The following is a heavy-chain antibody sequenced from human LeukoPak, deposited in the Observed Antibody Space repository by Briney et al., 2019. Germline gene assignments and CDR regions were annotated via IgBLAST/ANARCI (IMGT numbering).Heavy chain of an antibody. CDR2: ISAYNGNT. CDR3: ARVIVDTVTLGGYYYYMDV. V-gene: IGHV1-18*01. Sequence: ASVKVSCKASGYTFTSYGISWVRQAPGQGLEWMGWISAYNGNTNYAQKLQGRVTMTTDTSTSTAYMELRSLRSDDTAVYYCARVIVDTVTLGGYYYYMDVWGKGTTVTVSS. CDR1: GYTFTSYG. J-gene: IGHJ6*03. D-gene: IGHD3-22*01.